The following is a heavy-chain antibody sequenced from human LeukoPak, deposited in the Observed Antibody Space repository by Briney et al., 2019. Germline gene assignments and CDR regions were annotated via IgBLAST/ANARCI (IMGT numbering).Heavy chain of an antibody. CDR1: GGSISSYY. CDR2: IYYSGST. CDR3: ARVISVATTPLYYYYMDV. J-gene: IGHJ6*03. D-gene: IGHD5-12*01. Sequence: SETLSLTCTVSGGSISSYYWSWIRQPPGKGLEWIGYIYYSGSTNYNPSLKSRVTISVDTSKNQFSLKLSSVTAADTAVYYCARVISVATTPLYYYYMDVWGKGTTVTVSS. V-gene: IGHV4-59*01.